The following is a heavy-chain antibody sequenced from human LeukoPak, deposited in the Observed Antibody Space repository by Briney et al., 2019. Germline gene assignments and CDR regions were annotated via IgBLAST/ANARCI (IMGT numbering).Heavy chain of an antibody. D-gene: IGHD3-22*01. J-gene: IGHJ3*02. CDR1: GYTLTELS. V-gene: IGHV1-24*01. CDR3: ARGTTYYYDSSGSTYAFDI. Sequence: ASVKVSCKVSGYTLTELSMHWVRQAPGKGLEWMGGFDPEDGETIYAQKFQGRVTMTEDTSTDTAYMELSSLRSEDTAVYYCARGTTYYYDSSGSTYAFDIWGQGTMVTVSS. CDR2: FDPEDGET.